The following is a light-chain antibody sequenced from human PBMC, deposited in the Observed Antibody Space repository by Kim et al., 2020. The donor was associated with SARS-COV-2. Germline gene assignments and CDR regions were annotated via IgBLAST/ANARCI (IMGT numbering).Light chain of an antibody. J-gene: IGKJ5*01. CDR1: QDISTW. CDR2: AAA. CDR3: LQYNDYPLT. V-gene: IGKV1D-16*01. Sequence: DIQMTQSPSSLSASLGDRVTITCRASQDISTWVVWFSTETRQAPQCLIYAAATLQSGVPSRFSGSGSGTHFTLTISSLQPEDFATYYCLQYNDYPLTFGQGTRLEIK.